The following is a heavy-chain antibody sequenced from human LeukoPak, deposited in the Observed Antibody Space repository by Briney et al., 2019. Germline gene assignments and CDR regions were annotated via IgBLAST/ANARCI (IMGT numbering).Heavy chain of an antibody. J-gene: IGHJ4*02. V-gene: IGHV5-10-1*01. CDR2: IDPSDSYT. D-gene: IGHD3-10*01. Sequence: PGESLKISCKGSGYSFTSYWISWVRQMPGKGLEWMGRIDPSDSYTNYSPSFQGHVTISADNSSSTAYLQWNSLRAADTAVYYCARRGKNYYGSGTYYWGQGTLVTVSS. CDR3: ARRGKNYYGSGTYY. CDR1: GYSFTSYW.